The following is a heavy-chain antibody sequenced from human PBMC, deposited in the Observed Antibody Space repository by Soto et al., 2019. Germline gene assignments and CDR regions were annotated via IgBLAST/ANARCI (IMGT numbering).Heavy chain of an antibody. CDR2: IIPILGIA. J-gene: IGHJ5*02. CDR1: GGTFSGYT. CDR3: ARAGTPYSSAWSNWFDP. D-gene: IGHD6-19*01. Sequence: QVQLVQSGAEVKKPGSSVKVSCKASGGTFSGYTISWVRQAPGQGLEWMGRIIPILGIANYAQKFQGRVTITADKSTSTAYMELSSLRSEDTAVYYCARAGTPYSSAWSNWFDPWGQGTLVTVSS. V-gene: IGHV1-69*02.